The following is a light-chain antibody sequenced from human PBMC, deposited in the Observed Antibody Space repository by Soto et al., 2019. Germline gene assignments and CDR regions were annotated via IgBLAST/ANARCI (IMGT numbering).Light chain of an antibody. Sequence: DIQMTQSPASLSASVGDRVTITCQASQDISNYLNWYQQKPGKAPKLLIYDASNLETGVRSRFSGSGSGTDFTFTISSLQPEDIATYYCQQYDNLPYTFGQGPKLEIK. CDR3: QQYDNLPYT. CDR1: QDISNY. CDR2: DAS. J-gene: IGKJ2*01. V-gene: IGKV1-33*01.